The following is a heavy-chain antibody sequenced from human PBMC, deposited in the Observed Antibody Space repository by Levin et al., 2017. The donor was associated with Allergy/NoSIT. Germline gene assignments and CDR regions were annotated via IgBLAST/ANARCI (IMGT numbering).Heavy chain of an antibody. J-gene: IGHJ6*02. CDR3: ARDPPCTNGVCWGYYYYGMDV. V-gene: IGHV3-21*01. D-gene: IGHD2-8*01. CDR1: GFTFSSYS. Sequence: GGSLRLSCAASGFTFSSYSMNWVRQAPGKGLEWVSSISSSSSYIYYADSVKGRFTISRDNAKNSLYLQMNSLRAEDTAVYYCARDPPCTNGVCWGYYYYGMDVWGQGTTVTVSS. CDR2: ISSSSSYI.